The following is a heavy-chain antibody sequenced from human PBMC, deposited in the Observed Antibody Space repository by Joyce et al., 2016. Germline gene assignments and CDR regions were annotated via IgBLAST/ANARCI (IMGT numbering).Heavy chain of an antibody. D-gene: IGHD3-22*01. Sequence: EVQLLESGGGLIQPGGSLTLSCAASGFTFRSRAMTWVRQAPGNGLEWVASITGVGGSQEYGDSVKCRFIISRVNSKNMVSLQMNDLRAEDTAIYYCAKADVYFDTTSNYYFESWGQGTLVTVSS. V-gene: IGHV3-23*02. CDR3: AKADVYFDTTSNYYFES. J-gene: IGHJ4*02. CDR2: ITGVGGSQ. CDR1: GFTFRSRA.